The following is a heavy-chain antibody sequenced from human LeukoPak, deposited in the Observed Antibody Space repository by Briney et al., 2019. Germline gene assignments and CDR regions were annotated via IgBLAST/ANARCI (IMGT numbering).Heavy chain of an antibody. CDR3: ARDRIAAAGIDFDY. D-gene: IGHD6-13*01. CDR2: ISGSGGST. V-gene: IGHV3-23*01. Sequence: GGSLRLSCAASGFTVSSNYMSWVRQAPGKGLEWVSAISGSGGSTYYADSVKGRFTISRDNAKNSLYLQMNSLRAEDTAVYYCARDRIAAAGIDFDYWGQGTLVTVSS. CDR1: GFTVSSNY. J-gene: IGHJ4*02.